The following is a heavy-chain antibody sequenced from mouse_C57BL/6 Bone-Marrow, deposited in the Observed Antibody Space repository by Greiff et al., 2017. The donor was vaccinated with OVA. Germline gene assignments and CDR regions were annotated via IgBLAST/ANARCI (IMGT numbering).Heavy chain of an antibody. CDR3: ARTLYYGNYGGYWYFDV. CDR1: GYTFTSYW. V-gene: IGHV1-69*01. Sequence: VQLQQPGAELVMPGASVKLSCKASGYTFTSYWMHWVKQRPGQGLEWIGEIDPSDSYTNYNQKFKGKSTLTVDKSSSTAYMQLSSLTSEDSAVYYCARTLYYGNYGGYWYFDVGGTGTTVTVSS. J-gene: IGHJ1*03. D-gene: IGHD2-1*01. CDR2: IDPSDSYT.